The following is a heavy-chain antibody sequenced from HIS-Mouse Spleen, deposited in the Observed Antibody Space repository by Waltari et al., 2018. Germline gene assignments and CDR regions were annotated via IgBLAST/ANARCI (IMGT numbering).Heavy chain of an antibody. Sequence: VQLVQSGAEVKKPGASWKFSCKASGYTFTGSYMHLVRQAPGQGLEGMGWINPHSGGTNYAQKFQGRVTMTRDTSISTAYMELSRLRSDDTAVYYCARDSSSWYWFDPWGQGTLVTVSS. CDR1: GYTFTGSY. D-gene: IGHD6-13*01. J-gene: IGHJ5*02. CDR2: INPHSGGT. CDR3: ARDSSSWYWFDP. V-gene: IGHV1-2*02.